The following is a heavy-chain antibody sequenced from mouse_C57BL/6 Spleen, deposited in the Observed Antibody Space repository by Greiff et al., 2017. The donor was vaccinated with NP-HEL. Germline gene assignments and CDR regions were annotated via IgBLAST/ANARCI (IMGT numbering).Heavy chain of an antibody. CDR1: GYTFTDYN. V-gene: IGHV1-22*01. CDR2: INPNNGGT. J-gene: IGHJ1*03. Sequence: EVKLQESGPELVKPGASVKMSCKASGYTFTDYNMHWVKQSHGKSLEWIGYINPNNGGTSYNQKFKGKATLTVNKSSSTAYMELRSLTSEDSAVYYCARGDYGSSYGYFDVWGTGTTVTVSS. D-gene: IGHD1-1*01. CDR3: ARGDYGSSYGYFDV.